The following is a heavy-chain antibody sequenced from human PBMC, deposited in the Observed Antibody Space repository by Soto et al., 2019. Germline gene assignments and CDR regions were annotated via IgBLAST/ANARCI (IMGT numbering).Heavy chain of an antibody. D-gene: IGHD3-22*01. V-gene: IGHV4-31*03. CDR3: ARFQYYYDSSGYFSFDY. Sequence: SETLSLTCTVSGGSISSGGYYWSWIRQHPGKGLEWIGYIYYSGSTYYNPSLKSRVTISVDTSKNQFSLKLSSVTAADTAVYYCARFQYYYDSSGYFSFDYWGQGTLVTVSS. J-gene: IGHJ4*02. CDR1: GGSISSGGYY. CDR2: IYYSGST.